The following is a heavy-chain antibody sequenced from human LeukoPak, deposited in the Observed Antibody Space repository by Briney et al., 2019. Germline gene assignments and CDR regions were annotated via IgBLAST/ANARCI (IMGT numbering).Heavy chain of an antibody. CDR1: GFTFSDYY. J-gene: IGHJ6*02. CDR3: ARVAVIDYYYGMDV. V-gene: IGHV3-11*01. Sequence: PGGSLRLSCAASGFTFSDYYMSWLRQAPGKGLEWVSYISSSGSTIYYADSVKGRFTISRDNAKNSLYLQMNSLRAEDTAVYYCARVAVIDYYYGMDVWGQGTTVTVSS. CDR2: ISSSGSTI. D-gene: IGHD3-22*01.